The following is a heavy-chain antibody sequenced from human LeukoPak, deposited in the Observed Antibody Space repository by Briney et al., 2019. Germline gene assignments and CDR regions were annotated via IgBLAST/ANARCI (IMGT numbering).Heavy chain of an antibody. CDR1: GGSFSGYY. D-gene: IGHD3-10*01. V-gene: IGHV4-34*01. CDR3: ARRGSLGQDI. J-gene: IGHJ3*02. CDR2: INHSGST. Sequence: ESSETLSLTCAVYGGSFSGYYWSWIRQPPGKGLEWIGEINHSGSTNYNPSLKSRVTISVDTSKNQFSLKLSSVTAADTAVYYCARRGSLGQDIWGQGTMVTVSS.